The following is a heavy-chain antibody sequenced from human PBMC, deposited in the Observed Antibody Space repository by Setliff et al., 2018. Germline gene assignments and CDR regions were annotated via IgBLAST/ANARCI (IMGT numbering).Heavy chain of an antibody. Sequence: SVKVSCKASGGTFSSYAISWVRQAPGQGLEWMGGIIPILGIADYAQKFQGRVTITADESTSTAYMELSSLRSEDTAVYYCARDPSPRYDILTGYAPMGAFDIWGQGTMVTVSS. CDR2: IIPILGIA. J-gene: IGHJ3*02. D-gene: IGHD3-9*01. CDR3: ARDPSPRYDILTGYAPMGAFDI. CDR1: GGTFSSYA. V-gene: IGHV1-69*10.